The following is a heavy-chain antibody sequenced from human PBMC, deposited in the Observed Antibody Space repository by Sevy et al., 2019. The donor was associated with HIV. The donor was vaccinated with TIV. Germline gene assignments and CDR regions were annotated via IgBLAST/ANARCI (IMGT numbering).Heavy chain of an antibody. J-gene: IGHJ4*02. D-gene: IGHD2-21*02. CDR3: TGSAAEAKNFYCGGDCYSDY. V-gene: IGHV1-2*02. CDR2: INPNSGGT. Sequence: ASVKVSCKASGYTFTGYYLHWVRQAPGQGLEWMGWINPNSGGTNYAPKFQGRVTMTRDTSISTASMELSRLRSDDTAVYYCTGSAAEAKNFYCGGDCYSDYWGQGTLVTVS. CDR1: GYTFTGYY.